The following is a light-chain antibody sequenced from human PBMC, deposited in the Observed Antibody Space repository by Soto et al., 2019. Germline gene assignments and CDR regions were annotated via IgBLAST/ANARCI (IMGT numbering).Light chain of an antibody. CDR1: SSDVGGYDY. Sequence: QSVLTQPASVSVSPGQSVTISCTGASSDVGGYDYVSWYQQHPGKAPKLILYEVNNRPSGVSNHFSGAKSGNTASLIISGLQADDQSDYYCSSYSTNSTLVFGSGTKLTVL. CDR3: SSYSTNSTLV. J-gene: IGLJ1*01. CDR2: EVN. V-gene: IGLV2-14*01.